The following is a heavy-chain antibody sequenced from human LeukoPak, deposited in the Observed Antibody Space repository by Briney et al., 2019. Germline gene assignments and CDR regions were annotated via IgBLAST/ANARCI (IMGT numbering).Heavy chain of an antibody. CDR1: GYTFTSYG. D-gene: IGHD6-13*01. CDR2: ISAYNGNT. Sequence: ASVKVSCKASGYTFTSYGISWVRQAPGQGLEWMGWISAYNGNTNYAQKLQGRVTMTTDTSTSTAYMELRSLRSDDTAVYYCARDPPRGAAADSNFDYWGQGTLVTVSS. V-gene: IGHV1-18*01. J-gene: IGHJ4*02. CDR3: ARDPPRGAAADSNFDY.